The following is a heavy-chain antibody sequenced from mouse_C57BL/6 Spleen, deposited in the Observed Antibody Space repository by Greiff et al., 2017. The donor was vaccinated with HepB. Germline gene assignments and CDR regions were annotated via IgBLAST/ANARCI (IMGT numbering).Heavy chain of an antibody. V-gene: IGHV1-18*01. CDR2: INPNNGGT. Sequence: EVQLQQSGPELVKPGASVKISCKASGYTFTDYNMDWVKQSHGKSLEWIGDINPNNGGTIYNQKFKGKATLTVDKSSSTAYMELRNLTSEDTAVYYGARKGTVVAPPYFDYWGQGTTLTVSS. D-gene: IGHD1-1*01. J-gene: IGHJ2*01. CDR1: GYTFTDYN. CDR3: ARKGTVVAPPYFDY.